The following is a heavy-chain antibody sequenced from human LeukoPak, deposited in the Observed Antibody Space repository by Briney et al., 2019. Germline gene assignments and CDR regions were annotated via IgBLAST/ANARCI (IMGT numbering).Heavy chain of an antibody. V-gene: IGHV1-18*01. CDR2: ISAYNGNT. CDR3: ASFRNKIQLWLMN. Sequence: EASVKVSCKASGYTFTSYGISWVRQAPGQGLEWMGWISAYNGNTNYAQKLQGRVTMTTDTSTSTAYMELRSLRSDDTAVYYCASFRNKIQLWLMNWGQGTLVTVSS. CDR1: GYTFTSYG. J-gene: IGHJ4*02. D-gene: IGHD5-18*01.